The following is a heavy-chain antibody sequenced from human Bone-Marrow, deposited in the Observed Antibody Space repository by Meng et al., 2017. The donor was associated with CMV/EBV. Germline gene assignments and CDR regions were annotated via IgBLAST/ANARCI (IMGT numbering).Heavy chain of an antibody. V-gene: IGHV3-30*04. CDR1: GFTLSSYA. Sequence: GGSRRLSGAASGFTLSSYATHWVRQAPGKGLEWVAVISYDGSNKYYADSVKGRFTISRDNSKNTLYLQMNSLRAEDTAVYYCARDNSVVISGWDGMDGWGQGTTVTVSS. J-gene: IGHJ6*02. CDR2: ISYDGSNK. CDR3: ARDNSVVISGWDGMDG. D-gene: IGHD4-23*01.